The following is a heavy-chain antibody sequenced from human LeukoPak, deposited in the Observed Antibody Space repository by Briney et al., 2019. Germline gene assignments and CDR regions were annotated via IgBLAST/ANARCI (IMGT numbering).Heavy chain of an antibody. V-gene: IGHV1-3*01. CDR2: INVGNGNT. Sequence: APVKVSCKTFGYTFSTSSIYWVRQAPEQRPEWMGWINVGNGNTRYSEKLQGRVTISRDTSATSSYMELSNLRSEDTAVYFCVGGSLGYWGQGTLVTVSP. J-gene: IGHJ4*02. CDR3: VGGSLGY. CDR1: GYTFSTSS.